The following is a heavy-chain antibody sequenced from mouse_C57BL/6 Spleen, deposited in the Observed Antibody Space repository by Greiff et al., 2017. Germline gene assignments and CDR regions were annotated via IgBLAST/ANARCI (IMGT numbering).Heavy chain of an antibody. CDR3: ARSGIYYGYSWFAY. CDR1: GYTFTSYW. J-gene: IGHJ3*01. Sequence: QVQLQQSGAELVRPGSSVKLSCKASGYTFTSYWMDWVKQRPGQGLEWIGNIYPSDSETHYNQKFKDKATLTVDKSSSTAYMQLSSLTSEDSAVYYCARSGIYYGYSWFAYWGQGTLVTVSA. D-gene: IGHD2-2*01. CDR2: IYPSDSET. V-gene: IGHV1-61*01.